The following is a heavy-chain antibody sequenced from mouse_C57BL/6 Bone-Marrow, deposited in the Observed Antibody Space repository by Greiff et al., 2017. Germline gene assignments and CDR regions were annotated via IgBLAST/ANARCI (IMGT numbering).Heavy chain of an antibody. CDR3: ARCHPWDWYFDV. CDR2: INPNNGGT. V-gene: IGHV1-18*01. D-gene: IGHD4-1*01. Sequence: VQLKQSGPELVKPGASVKIPCKASGYTFTDYNMDWVKQSHGKSLEWIGDINPNNGGTIYNQKFKGKATLTVDKSSSTAYMELRSLTSEDTAVYYCARCHPWDWYFDVWGTGTTVTVSS. CDR1: GYTFTDYN. J-gene: IGHJ1*03.